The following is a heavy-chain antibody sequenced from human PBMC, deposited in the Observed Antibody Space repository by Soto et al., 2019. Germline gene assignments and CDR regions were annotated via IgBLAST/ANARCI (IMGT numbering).Heavy chain of an antibody. CDR1: GGSISSYY. CDR3: ATTLYFEDATEDSVHS. Sequence: SETLSLTCTVSGGSISSYYWSWIRQPPGKGLEWIGYIYYSATTNYNPSLKSRVTISVDTSKNQFSLKLTSVTAADTAVYYCATTLYFEDATEDSVHSWGPGLLVTVSS. D-gene: IGHD2-21*01. V-gene: IGHV4-59*12. CDR2: IYYSATT. J-gene: IGHJ4*02.